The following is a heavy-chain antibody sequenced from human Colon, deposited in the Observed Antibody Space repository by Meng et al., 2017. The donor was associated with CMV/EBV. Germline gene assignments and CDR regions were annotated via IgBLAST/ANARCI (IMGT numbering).Heavy chain of an antibody. Sequence: SVKVSCKASGGTFDNYAINWVRQAPGQGLEWMGGIMPIIGIVNYALKFHHRVTITADRSTDTTYLKLSGLRSKDTAVYYCARERDIVVESEAIMGSYSYHTMDVWGPGTTVTVSS. CDR2: IMPIIGIV. CDR1: GGTFDNYA. CDR3: ARERDIVVESEAIMGSYSYHTMDV. V-gene: IGHV1-69*10. J-gene: IGHJ6*02. D-gene: IGHD2-2*01.